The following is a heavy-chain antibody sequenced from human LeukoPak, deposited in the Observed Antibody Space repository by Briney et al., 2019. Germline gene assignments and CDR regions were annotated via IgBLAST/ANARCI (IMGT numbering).Heavy chain of an antibody. V-gene: IGHV3-30*04. CDR3: ARPAAAGTAWFDP. CDR1: GFTFSSYA. Sequence: PGGSLRLSCAAFGFTFSSYAMHWVRQAPGKGLEWVAVISYDGSNKYYADSVKGRFTISRDNSKNTLYLQMNSLRAEDTAVYYCARPAAAGTAWFDPWGQGTLVTVSS. CDR2: ISYDGSNK. J-gene: IGHJ5*02. D-gene: IGHD6-13*01.